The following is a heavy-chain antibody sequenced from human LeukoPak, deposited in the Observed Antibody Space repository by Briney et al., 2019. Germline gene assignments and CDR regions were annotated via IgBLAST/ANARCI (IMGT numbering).Heavy chain of an antibody. D-gene: IGHD5/OR15-5a*01. CDR3: AKEGQRGSYGVYDDYH. Sequence: PGGSLRLSCAASGFTFSSYGMHWVRQAPGKGLEWVAVISNDETNKYYTDSVKGRFTISRDNPKNMVYLQMNSLRVEDTAVYYCAKEGQRGSYGVYDDYHWGQGTLVTVSS. CDR2: ISNDETNK. V-gene: IGHV3-30*18. CDR1: GFTFSSYG. J-gene: IGHJ5*02.